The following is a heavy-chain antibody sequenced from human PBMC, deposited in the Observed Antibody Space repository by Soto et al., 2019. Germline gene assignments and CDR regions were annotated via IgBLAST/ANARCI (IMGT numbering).Heavy chain of an antibody. CDR1: GFIFSTYG. CDR3: AKDMATAITSYYFDGMDV. J-gene: IGHJ6*02. D-gene: IGHD5-12*01. V-gene: IGHV3-30*18. Sequence: QMQLVESGGGVVQPGRSLRVSCEASGFIFSTYGMHWVRQAPGKGLEWVAVISYDGRNKYYADSVRGRFTISRDNSKNTLHLQMNSLRGEDTAVYYCAKDMATAITSYYFDGMDVWGQGTTVTVSS. CDR2: ISYDGRNK.